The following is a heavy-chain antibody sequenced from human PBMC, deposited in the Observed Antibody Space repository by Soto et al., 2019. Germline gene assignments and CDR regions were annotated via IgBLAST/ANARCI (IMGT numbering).Heavy chain of an antibody. CDR2: IWYDGSNK. Sequence: QVQLVESGGGVVQPGRSLRLSCAASGFTFSSYGMHWVRQAPGKGLEWVAVIWYDGSNKYYADSVKGRFTISRDNSKNTLYLQMNSLRAEDTAVYYCARDEVPAANYGMDVWGQGTTVTVSS. D-gene: IGHD2-2*01. CDR3: ARDEVPAANYGMDV. CDR1: GFTFSSYG. V-gene: IGHV3-33*01. J-gene: IGHJ6*02.